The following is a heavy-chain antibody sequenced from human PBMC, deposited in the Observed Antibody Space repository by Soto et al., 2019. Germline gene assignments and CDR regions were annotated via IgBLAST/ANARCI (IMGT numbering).Heavy chain of an antibody. J-gene: IGHJ6*01. CDR2: IIPIFGTA. CDR1: GGTFSSYA. CDR3: ARDGCTRTSWYPGAYYYYYGMHG. V-gene: IGHV1-69*13. Sequence: VASVKVSCQASGGTFSSYAISWVRQAPGQGLAWMGGIIPIFGTANYAQKFQGRVTITADESTSTAYMELSSLRSEDTAVYYCARDGCTRTSWYPGAYYYYYGMHGCGRGTTVTVYS. D-gene: IGHD2-2*01.